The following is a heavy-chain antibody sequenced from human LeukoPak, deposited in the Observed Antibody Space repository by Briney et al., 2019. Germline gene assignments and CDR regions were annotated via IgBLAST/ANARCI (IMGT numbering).Heavy chain of an antibody. CDR1: GFTVSSNY. CDR2: IYSGGST. V-gene: IGHV3-66*01. J-gene: IGHJ4*02. D-gene: IGHD3-22*01. CDR3: ARELWLTHYDSSGYYFDY. Sequence: PGGSLRLSCAASGFTVSSNYMSWVRQAPGKGLEWVSVIYSGGSTYYADSVKGRFTISRDNSKNTLYLQMNSLRAEDTAVYYCARELWLTHYDSSGYYFDYWGQGTLVTVSS.